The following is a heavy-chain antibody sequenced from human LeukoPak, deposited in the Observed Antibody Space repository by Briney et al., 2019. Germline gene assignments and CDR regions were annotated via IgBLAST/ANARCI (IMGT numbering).Heavy chain of an antibody. CDR1: GFTVSSNY. V-gene: IGHV3-66*01. CDR3: ARDSTARFPGSGAFDI. CDR2: IYSGGST. J-gene: IGHJ3*02. Sequence: SGGSLRLSCAASGFTVSSNYMSWVRQAPGKGLEWVSVIYSGGSTYYADSVKGRFTISRDNSKNTLYLQMNSLRAEDTAVYYCARDSTARFPGSGAFDIWGQGTMVTVSS.